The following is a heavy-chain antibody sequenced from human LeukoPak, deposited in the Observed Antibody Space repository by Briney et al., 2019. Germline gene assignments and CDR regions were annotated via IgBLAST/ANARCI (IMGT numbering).Heavy chain of an antibody. Sequence: SETLSLTCTVSGYSITSAYYWGWIRQPPGKGLEWIGSFFLKGSTYYNPSLKSRVTISVDTSKNQFSLTLSSVTAADPAVYYCARVARCTSCFDVDYWGQGTLVTVSS. CDR3: ARVARCTSCFDVDY. J-gene: IGHJ4*02. V-gene: IGHV4-38-2*02. CDR2: FFLKGST. CDR1: GYSITSAYY. D-gene: IGHD2-2*01.